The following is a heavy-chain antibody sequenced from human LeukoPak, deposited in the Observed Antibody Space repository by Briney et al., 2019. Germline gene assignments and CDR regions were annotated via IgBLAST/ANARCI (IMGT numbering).Heavy chain of an antibody. CDR2: VTASAGNT. D-gene: IGHD3-10*01. J-gene: IGHJ6*02. CDR1: GFTFSNYA. Sequence: PGGSLRLSCAASGFTFSNYAMAWVRQAPGKGLEWVSAVTASAGNTYYADSVKGRFTISRDNSKNTLYLQVTSLRAEDTAVYYCAKGDYFGSGSFSKNGMDVRGQGTTVTVSS. CDR3: AKGDYFGSGSFSKNGMDV. V-gene: IGHV3-23*01.